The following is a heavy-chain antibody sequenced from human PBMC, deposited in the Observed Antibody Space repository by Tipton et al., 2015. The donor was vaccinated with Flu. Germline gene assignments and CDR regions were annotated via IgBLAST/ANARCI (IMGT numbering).Heavy chain of an antibody. Sequence: TLSLTCTVSGYSISSGYYWGWIRQPPGKGLEWIGSISHSGNTYYNSSLGSRVTISVDTSKNQISLKLNSVTAADTAVYYCARASLQTFRYESTGYYFDYWGQGTLVTVSS. J-gene: IGHJ4*02. V-gene: IGHV4-38-2*02. CDR1: GYSISSGYY. D-gene: IGHD3-22*01. CDR3: ARASLQTFRYESTGYYFDY. CDR2: ISHSGNT.